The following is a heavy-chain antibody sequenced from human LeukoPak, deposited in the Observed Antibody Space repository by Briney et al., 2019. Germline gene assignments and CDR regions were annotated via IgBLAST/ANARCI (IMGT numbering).Heavy chain of an antibody. CDR3: ARGQGRDGYNGILEY. Sequence: SETLSLTCAVYGGSFSGYYWTWIRQPPGKGLEWIGEINPSGGTNYNPSLKSRVTISVDTSKNQFSLKLSSVTAADTAVFYCARGQGRDGYNGILEYWGQGALVTVSS. D-gene: IGHD5-24*01. J-gene: IGHJ4*02. V-gene: IGHV4-34*01. CDR1: GGSFSGYY. CDR2: INPSGGT.